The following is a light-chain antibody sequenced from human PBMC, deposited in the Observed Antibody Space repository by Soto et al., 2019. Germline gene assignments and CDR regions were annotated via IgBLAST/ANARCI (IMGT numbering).Light chain of an antibody. CDR1: QSVATN. CDR2: SAS. J-gene: IGKJ2*03. V-gene: IGKV3-15*01. CDR3: QYHNFWPC. Sequence: IVMTQSPATLSVSPGERATLSCRASQSVATNLAWYQQKPGQAPRLLIYSASTRATGVPARFSGSGSGTEFTLTISSLQSEDFAFYYCQYHNFWPCFGEGTNLEIK.